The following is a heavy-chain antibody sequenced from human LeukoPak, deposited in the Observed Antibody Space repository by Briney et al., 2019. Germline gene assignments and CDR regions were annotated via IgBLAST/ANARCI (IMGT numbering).Heavy chain of an antibody. CDR1: GYSISSDYY. CDR2: IYHSGST. CDR3: TSGPNFYYFDY. Sequence: SETLSLACAVSGYSISSDYYWGWIRQPPGKGLEWIGTIYHSGSTYLNPSLKSRVTISVDTSKNQSSLNLNSVTAADTAVYYCTSGPNFYYFDYWGQGTLVTVSS. D-gene: IGHD3-3*01. J-gene: IGHJ4*02. V-gene: IGHV4-38-2*01.